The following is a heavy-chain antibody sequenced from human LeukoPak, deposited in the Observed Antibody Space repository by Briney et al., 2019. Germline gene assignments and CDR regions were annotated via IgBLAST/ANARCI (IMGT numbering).Heavy chain of an antibody. Sequence: GGSPRLSCAASGFTFSSYAMHWVRQAPGKGLEWVAVISYDGSNKYYADSVKGRFTISRDNSKNTLYLQMNSLRAEDTAVYYCARTRLRWYYFDYWGQGTLVTVSS. CDR1: GFTFSSYA. J-gene: IGHJ4*02. V-gene: IGHV3-30-3*01. CDR2: ISYDGSNK. CDR3: ARTRLRWYYFDY. D-gene: IGHD4-23*01.